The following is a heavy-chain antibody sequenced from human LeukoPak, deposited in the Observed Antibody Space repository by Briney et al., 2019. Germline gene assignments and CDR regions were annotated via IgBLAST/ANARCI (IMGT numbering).Heavy chain of an antibody. J-gene: IGHJ4*02. CDR2: ISAYNGNT. V-gene: IGHV1-18*01. CDR1: GYTFTSYG. D-gene: IGHD1-1*01. CDR3: ARARYPMREIEFDY. Sequence: ASVKVSCKASGYTFTSYGISWVRQASGQGLEWMGWISAYNGNTNYAQKLQGRVTMTTDTSTSTAYMELRSLRSDDTAVYYCARARYPMREIEFDYWGQGTLVTVSS.